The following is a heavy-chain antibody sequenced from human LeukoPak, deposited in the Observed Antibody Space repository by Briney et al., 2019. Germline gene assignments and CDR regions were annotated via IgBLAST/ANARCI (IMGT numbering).Heavy chain of an antibody. D-gene: IGHD3-9*01. V-gene: IGHV3-33*01. Sequence: GGPLGLSCAAPGLTFSSYGMPWVGQAPGKGLGGVAVIWYDGSNKYYADSVKGRFTISRDNSKNTLYLQMNSLRAEDTAVYYCASSILTGYYFDYWGQGTLVTVSS. CDR3: ASSILTGYYFDY. CDR2: IWYDGSNK. J-gene: IGHJ4*02. CDR1: GLTFSSYG.